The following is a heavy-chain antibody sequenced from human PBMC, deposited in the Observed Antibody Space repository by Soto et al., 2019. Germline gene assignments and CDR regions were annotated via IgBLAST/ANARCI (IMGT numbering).Heavy chain of an antibody. V-gene: IGHV3-66*01. J-gene: IGHJ3*02. CDR2: IYNDGST. CDR1: GFTVSSKY. CDR3: ARVLRSGISGYAFDI. D-gene: IGHD1-26*01. Sequence: PGGSLRLSCAASGFTVSSKYMTWVRQAPGKGLEWVSIIYNDGSTYYADSVKGTFTISRDISKNTLNLQMNSLRAEDTAVYYCARVLRSGISGYAFDISGQGTMVTVSS.